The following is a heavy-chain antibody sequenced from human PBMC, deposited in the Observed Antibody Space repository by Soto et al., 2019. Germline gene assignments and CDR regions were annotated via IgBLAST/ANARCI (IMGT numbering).Heavy chain of an antibody. D-gene: IGHD2-15*01. CDR3: ARGRGGSCYLNY. V-gene: IGHV4-34*01. CDR1: GGSFSGYY. Sequence: PSETLSLTCAVYGGSFSGYYWSWIRQPPGKGLEWIGEINHSGSTNYNPSLKSRVTISVDTSKNQFSLKLSSVTAADTAVYYCARGRGGSCYLNYWGQGTLVTVYS. J-gene: IGHJ4*02. CDR2: INHSGST.